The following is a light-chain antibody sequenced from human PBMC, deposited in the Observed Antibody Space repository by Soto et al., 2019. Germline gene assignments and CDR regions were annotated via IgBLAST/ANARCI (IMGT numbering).Light chain of an antibody. CDR3: HQRSNWLT. J-gene: IGKJ4*01. CDR1: QSLSSY. CDR2: DAS. Sequence: EIVLTQSPATLSLSPGERATLSCRASQSLSSYLAWYQQKPGQAPRLLIYDASNRATGIPARFSGSGSGTDFTLTISSLEPADFAVYYCHQRSNWLTFGGGTKVDIK. V-gene: IGKV3-11*01.